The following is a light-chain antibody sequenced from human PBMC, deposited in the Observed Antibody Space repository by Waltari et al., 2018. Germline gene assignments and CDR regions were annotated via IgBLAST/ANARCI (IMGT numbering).Light chain of an antibody. V-gene: IGLV2-11*01. CDR1: TSDVGGYDF. CDR2: YVS. CDR3: CSHGGFDTFWV. J-gene: IGLJ3*02. Sequence: QSALTQPRSVSGSPGQSVTISCTGTTSDVGGYDFVSWYQQHPGKAPKLLIYYVSQRPSGVPDRFSGSKSGNTASLTITGLRDDDEAEYFCCSHGGFDTFWVFGGGTKVIVL.